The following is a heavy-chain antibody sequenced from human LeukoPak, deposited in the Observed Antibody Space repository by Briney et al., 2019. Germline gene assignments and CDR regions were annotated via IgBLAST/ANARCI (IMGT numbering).Heavy chain of an antibody. CDR1: GYTFSSYT. J-gene: IGHJ4*02. CDR2: INTNTGNP. Sequence: RASVKVSCKASGYTFSSYTMNWVRQAPGQGLEWMGWINTNTGNPTYAQDYTGRFVFSLDTSVSTAYLQISSLKAEDTAVYYCARDDTVTTWDYWGQGTLVTVSS. CDR3: ARDDTVTTWDY. D-gene: IGHD4-17*01. V-gene: IGHV7-4-1*02.